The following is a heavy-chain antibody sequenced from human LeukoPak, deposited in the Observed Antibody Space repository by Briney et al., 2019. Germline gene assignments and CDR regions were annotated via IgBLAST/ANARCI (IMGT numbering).Heavy chain of an antibody. D-gene: IGHD3-16*02. CDR1: GGSISSGSYY. J-gene: IGHJ4*02. CDR3: VRRYMATSAEDFDY. Sequence: KSSETLSLTCTVSGGSISSGSYYWSWIRQPPGKGLEWIGEINHSGSTNYNPSLKSRVTISVDTSKNQFSLKLSSVTAEDTAVYYCVRRYMATSAEDFDYWGQGTLVTVFS. CDR2: INHSGST. V-gene: IGHV4-39*07.